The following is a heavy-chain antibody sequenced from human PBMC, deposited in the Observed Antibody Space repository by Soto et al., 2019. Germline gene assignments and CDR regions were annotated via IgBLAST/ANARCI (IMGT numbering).Heavy chain of an antibody. J-gene: IGHJ3*02. CDR2: IIPIFGTA. CDR3: ARDQMGTTGTTEAFDI. Sequence: SVKVSCKASGGTFSSYAISWVRQAPGQGLEWMGGIIPIFGTANYAQKFQGRVTITADESTSTAYMELSSLRSEDTAVYYCARDQMGTTGTTEAFDIWGQGTMVTVSS. CDR1: GGTFSSYA. V-gene: IGHV1-69*13. D-gene: IGHD1-1*01.